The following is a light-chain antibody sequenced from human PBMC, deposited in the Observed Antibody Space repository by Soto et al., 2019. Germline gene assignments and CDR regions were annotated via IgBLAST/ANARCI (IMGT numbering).Light chain of an antibody. J-gene: IGLJ3*02. CDR3: AAWDDSLNGV. CDR2: YDD. Sequence: QSVLTQPPSVSEAPRQRVTISCSGSSSNIGNNAVNWYQQLPGKAPKLLIYYDDLLPSGVSDRFSGSKSGTSASLAISGLQSEDAAHYYCAAWDDSLNGVFGGGTTLTVL. V-gene: IGLV1-36*01. CDR1: SSNIGNNA.